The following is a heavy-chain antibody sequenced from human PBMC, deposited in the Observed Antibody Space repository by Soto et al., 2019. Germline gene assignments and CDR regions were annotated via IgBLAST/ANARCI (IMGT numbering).Heavy chain of an antibody. Sequence: SETLSLTCTVSGGSISSYYWSWIRQPPGKGLEWIGYIYYSENTNYNPSLKSRVTISVDTSKNQFSLKLSSVTAADTAVYYCARGAYNILTGYYIGYWGQGTLVTVS. CDR1: GGSISSYY. CDR2: IYYSENT. D-gene: IGHD3-9*01. V-gene: IGHV4-59*01. J-gene: IGHJ4*02. CDR3: ARGAYNILTGYYIGY.